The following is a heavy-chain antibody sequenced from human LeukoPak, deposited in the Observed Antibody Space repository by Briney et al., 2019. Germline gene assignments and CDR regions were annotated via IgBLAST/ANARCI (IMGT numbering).Heavy chain of an antibody. J-gene: IGHJ4*02. CDR1: GGSISSSSYY. CDR3: ARYASGSYFDY. V-gene: IGHV4-39*01. Sequence: PSETLFLTCTVSGGSISSSSYYWGWIRQPPGKGLEWIGSIYYSGSTYYNPSLKSRVTISVDTSKNQFSLKLSSVTAADTAVYYCARYASGSYFDYWGQGTLVTVPS. CDR2: IYYSGST. D-gene: IGHD1-26*01.